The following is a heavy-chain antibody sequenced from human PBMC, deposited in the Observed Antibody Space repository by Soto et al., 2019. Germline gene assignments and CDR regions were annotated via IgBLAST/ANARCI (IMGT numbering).Heavy chain of an antibody. D-gene: IGHD3-16*01. CDR3: ASDYDYIPPYSLAFDI. CDR1: GGTFSSYT. J-gene: IGHJ3*02. CDR2: IIPILGIA. V-gene: IGHV1-69*02. Sequence: QVQLVQSGAEVKKPGSSVKVSCKASGGTFSSYTISWVRQAPGQGLEWMGRIIPILGIANYAQKFQGRVTITADKSTSTAYMELSSLRSEDTAVYYCASDYDYIPPYSLAFDIWGQGTMVTVSS.